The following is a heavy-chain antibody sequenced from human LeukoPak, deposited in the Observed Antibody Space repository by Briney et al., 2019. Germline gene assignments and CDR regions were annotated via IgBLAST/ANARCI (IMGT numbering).Heavy chain of an antibody. V-gene: IGHV1-8*01. CDR1: GYTFTSYD. CDR2: MNPNSGNT. J-gene: IGHJ3*02. CDR3: ARDPFYDSSGYYLLGRSVPGACAFDI. D-gene: IGHD3-22*01. Sequence: ASVKVSCKASGYTFTSYDINWVRQATGQGLEWMGWMNPNSGNTGYAQKFQGRVTITADKSTSTAYMELSSLRSEDTAVYYCARDPFYDSSGYYLLGRSVPGACAFDIWGQGTMVTVSS.